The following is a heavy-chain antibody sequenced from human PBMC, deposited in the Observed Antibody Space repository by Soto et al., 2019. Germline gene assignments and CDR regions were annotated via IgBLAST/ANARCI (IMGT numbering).Heavy chain of an antibody. V-gene: IGHV1-46*01. CDR2: INPGGGSA. D-gene: IGHD6-19*01. J-gene: IGHJ6*02. Sequence: QVDLVQSVAEVKKPGASVTISCKASGSAITRYYIHWVRQAPGRGLEWMGIINPGGGSASYAQKFHDRVTIDKDTSTGTVYMDLRSLRTEDTAVYYCARDTSGWSLNGLDVWGQGTTVNVSS. CDR3: ARDTSGWSLNGLDV. CDR1: GSAITRYY.